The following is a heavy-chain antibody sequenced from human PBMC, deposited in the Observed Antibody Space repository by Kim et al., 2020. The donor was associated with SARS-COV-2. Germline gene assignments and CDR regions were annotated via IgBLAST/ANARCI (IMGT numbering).Heavy chain of an antibody. CDR3: AKDRTLYYDFWSGYDHPREGMDV. D-gene: IGHD3-3*01. CDR2: ISGSGGST. V-gene: IGHV3-23*01. Sequence: GGSLRLSCAASGFTFSSYAMSWVRQAPGKGLEWVSAISGSGGSTYYADSVKGRFTISRDNSKNTLYLQMNSLRAEDTAVYYCAKDRTLYYDFWSGYDHPREGMDVWGQGTTVTVSS. J-gene: IGHJ6*02. CDR1: GFTFSSYA.